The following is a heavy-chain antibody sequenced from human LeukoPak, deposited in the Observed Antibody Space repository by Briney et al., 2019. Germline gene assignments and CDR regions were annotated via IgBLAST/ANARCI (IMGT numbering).Heavy chain of an antibody. Sequence: GASVKVSCKASGYTFTGYYMHWVRQAPGQGLEWMGWINPNSGGTNYAQKLQGRVTMTTDTSTSTAYMELRSLRSDDTAVYYCARGEGLRLWFGELLWDWGQGTLVTVSS. CDR1: GYTFTGYY. D-gene: IGHD3-10*01. CDR2: INPNSGGT. J-gene: IGHJ4*02. CDR3: ARGEGLRLWFGELLWD. V-gene: IGHV1-2*02.